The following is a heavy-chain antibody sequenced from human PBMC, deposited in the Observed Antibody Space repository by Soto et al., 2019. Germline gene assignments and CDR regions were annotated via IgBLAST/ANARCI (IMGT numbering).Heavy chain of an antibody. CDR2: ISGSGGST. CDR1: GFTFSSYA. Sequence: GGSLRLSCAASGFTFSSYAMSWVRQAPGKGLEWVSAISGSGGSTYYADSVKGRFTISRDNSKNTLYLQMNSLRAEDTAVYYCAKDGVYAYYDSSGYYFGYWGQGTLVTVSS. D-gene: IGHD3-22*01. V-gene: IGHV3-23*01. CDR3: AKDGVYAYYDSSGYYFGY. J-gene: IGHJ4*02.